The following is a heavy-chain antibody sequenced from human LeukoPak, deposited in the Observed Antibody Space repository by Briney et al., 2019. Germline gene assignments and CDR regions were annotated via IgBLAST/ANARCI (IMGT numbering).Heavy chain of an antibody. CDR1: GFTFTTHA. CDR2: VSKSDGTT. V-gene: IGHV3-23*01. J-gene: IGHJ6*02. CDR3: ARGSYGMDV. Sequence: GGSLRLSCAASGFTFTTHAMSWVRQAPGKGLEWVSSVSKSDGTTYYADSVKGRLTISRDNSKNTLHLQMNGLRAEDTAVYYCARGSYGMDVWGQGTTVTVSS.